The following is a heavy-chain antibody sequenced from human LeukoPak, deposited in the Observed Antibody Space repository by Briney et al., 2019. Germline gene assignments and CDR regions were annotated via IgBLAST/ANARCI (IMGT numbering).Heavy chain of an antibody. CDR3: GRGEDYDSSDYFDY. CDR2: IYYSGST. D-gene: IGHD3-22*01. V-gene: IGHV4-59*01. CDR1: GGSISSYY. Sequence: SETLSLTCTVSGGSISSYYWSWIRQPPGKGLEWIGYIYYSGSTNYNPSLKSRVTISVDTSKNQFSLKLSSVTAADTAVYYCGRGEDYDSSDYFDYWGQGTLVTVSS. J-gene: IGHJ4*02.